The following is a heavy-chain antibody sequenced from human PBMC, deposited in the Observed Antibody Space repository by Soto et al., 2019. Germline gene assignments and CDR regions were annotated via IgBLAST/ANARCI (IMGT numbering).Heavy chain of an antibody. CDR2: ISAYNGNT. D-gene: IGHD6-19*01. Sequence: ASVKVSCKASGYTFTSYGISWVRQAPGQGLEWMGWISAYNGNTNYAQKLQGRVTMTTDTSTSTAYMELRSLRSDDTAVYYCARDLATQYSSVRGWFDPWGQGTLVTVSS. J-gene: IGHJ5*02. CDR1: GYTFTSYG. CDR3: ARDLATQYSSVRGWFDP. V-gene: IGHV1-18*01.